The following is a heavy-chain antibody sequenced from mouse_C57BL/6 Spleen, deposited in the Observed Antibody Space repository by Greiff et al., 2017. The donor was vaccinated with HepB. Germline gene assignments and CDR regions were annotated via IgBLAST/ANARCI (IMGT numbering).Heavy chain of an antibody. CDR3: ARSNPLFYFDY. J-gene: IGHJ2*01. CDR2: INPGSGGT. D-gene: IGHD1-1*01. Sequence: QVQLKQSGAELVRPGTSVKVSCKASGYAFTNYLIEWVKQRPGQGLEWIGVINPGSGGTNYNEKFKGKATLTADKSSSTAYMQLSSLTSEDSAVYFCARSNPLFYFDYWGQGTTLTVSS. CDR1: GYAFTNYL. V-gene: IGHV1-54*01.